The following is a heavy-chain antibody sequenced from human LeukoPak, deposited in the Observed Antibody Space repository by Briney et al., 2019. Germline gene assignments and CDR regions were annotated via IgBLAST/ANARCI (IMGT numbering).Heavy chain of an antibody. D-gene: IGHD3-22*01. CDR1: GYSFTSYW. J-gene: IGHJ4*02. Sequence: GESLNISCTGYGYSFTSYWIGWVRQMTGKGLGWMGIIYPGDSDTRYSPSFQGQDTISADKSIRTAYLQCSSLTASYNAMYYCARHWTDSSGYYGDYWGQGTLVTVSS. CDR2: IYPGDSDT. CDR3: ARHWTDSSGYYGDY. V-gene: IGHV5-51*01.